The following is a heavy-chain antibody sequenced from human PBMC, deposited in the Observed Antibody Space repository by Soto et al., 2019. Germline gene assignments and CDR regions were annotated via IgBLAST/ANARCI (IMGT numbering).Heavy chain of an antibody. J-gene: IGHJ4*02. CDR3: ASDPVSDSSSWFFDY. D-gene: IGHD6-13*01. CDR1: GFTFSSYG. V-gene: IGHV3-33*01. Sequence: QVQLVESGGGVVQPGRSLRLSCAASGFTFSSYGMHWVRQAPGKGLEWVAVIWYDGSNKYYADSVKGRFTISRDNSTTTLYLPMHSLRAEDTAVYYCASDPVSDSSSWFFDYWGQGTLVTVSS. CDR2: IWYDGSNK.